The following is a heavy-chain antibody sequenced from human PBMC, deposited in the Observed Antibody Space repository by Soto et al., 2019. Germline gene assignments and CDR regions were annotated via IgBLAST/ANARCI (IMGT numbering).Heavy chain of an antibody. Sequence: QVQLQESGPGLVKPSQTLSLTCTVSGGSISSGGYYWSWIRQHPGKGLEWIGYIYYSGSTYYNPSLKSRVTISVDTSKTQFSLKLSSVTAADTAVYYCARTSPYYYDSSGYSQYYFDYWGQGTLVTVSS. CDR1: GGSISSGGYY. J-gene: IGHJ4*02. CDR2: IYYSGST. V-gene: IGHV4-31*03. D-gene: IGHD3-22*01. CDR3: ARTSPYYYDSSGYSQYYFDY.